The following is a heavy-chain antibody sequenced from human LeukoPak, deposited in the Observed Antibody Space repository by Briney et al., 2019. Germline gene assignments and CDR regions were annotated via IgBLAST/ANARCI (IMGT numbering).Heavy chain of an antibody. J-gene: IGHJ6*02. CDR1: GGSISSYY. V-gene: IGHV4-4*07. D-gene: IGHD4-17*01. CDR3: ARVGLSTVTNYYYYYGMDV. CDR2: IYTSGST. Sequence: SETLSLTCTVSGGSISSYYWSWIRQPAGKGLEWIGRIYTSGSTNYNPSLKSRVTMSVDTSKNQFSLKLSSVTAADTAVYYCARVGLSTVTNYYYYYGMDVWGQGTMVTVSS.